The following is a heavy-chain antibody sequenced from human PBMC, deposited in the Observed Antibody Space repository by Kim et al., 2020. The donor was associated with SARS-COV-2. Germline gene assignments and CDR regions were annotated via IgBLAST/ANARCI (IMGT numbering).Heavy chain of an antibody. V-gene: IGHV4-39*01. J-gene: IGHJ4*02. Sequence: SETLSLTCTVSGGSISSSSYYWGWIRQPPGKGLEWIGSIYYSGSTYYNPSLKSRVTISVDTSKNQFSLKLSSVTAADTAVYYCARSFLWFGELLPPSWVSFYFANGGQGTLVTVSS. D-gene: IGHD3-10*01. CDR3: ARSFLWFGELLPPSWVSFYFAN. CDR1: GGSISSSSYY. CDR2: IYYSGST.